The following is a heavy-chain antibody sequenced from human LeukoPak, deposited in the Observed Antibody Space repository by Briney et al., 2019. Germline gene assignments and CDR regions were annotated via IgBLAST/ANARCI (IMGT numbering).Heavy chain of an antibody. CDR1: GYSFTTYR. J-gene: IGHJ4*02. D-gene: IGHD4-23*01. CDR3: ATDYGGNPGFFGY. CDR2: ISPDNGNT. Sequence: ASVKVSCKTSGYSFTTYRISWVRQAPGQGLEWMGWISPDNGNTNYAQRLQGRVTMTTDTSTSTAYMELRILRSDDTGVYYCATDYGGNPGFFGYWGQGTLVTVSS. V-gene: IGHV1-18*01.